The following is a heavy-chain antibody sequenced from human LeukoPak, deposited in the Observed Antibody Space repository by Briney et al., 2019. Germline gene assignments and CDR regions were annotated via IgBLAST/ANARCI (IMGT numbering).Heavy chain of an antibody. CDR2: ISYDGSNK. J-gene: IGHJ4*02. Sequence: GGSLRLSCAASGFTFSSYAMHWVRQAPGKGLEWVAVISYDGSNKYYADSVKGRFTISRDNSKNTLYLQMNSLRAEDTAVYYCASALNNILTGYYKEYWGQGTLVTVSS. V-gene: IGHV3-30-3*01. CDR1: GFTFSSYA. CDR3: ASALNNILTGYYKEY. D-gene: IGHD3-9*01.